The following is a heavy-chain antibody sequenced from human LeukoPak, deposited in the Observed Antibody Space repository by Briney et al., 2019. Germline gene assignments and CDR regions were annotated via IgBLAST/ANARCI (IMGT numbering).Heavy chain of an antibody. D-gene: IGHD3-16*01. J-gene: IGHJ4*02. V-gene: IGHV7-4-1*02. CDR1: GYTFTNYG. Sequence: ASVNVSCKASGYTFTNYGINWVRQAPGQGLEWMGWINTNTGNPTYAQGFTGRYVFSLDTSVSTAYLQINSLKAEDTAVYYCARGEAPDYWGQGTLVTVSS. CDR3: ARGEAPDY. CDR2: INTNTGNP.